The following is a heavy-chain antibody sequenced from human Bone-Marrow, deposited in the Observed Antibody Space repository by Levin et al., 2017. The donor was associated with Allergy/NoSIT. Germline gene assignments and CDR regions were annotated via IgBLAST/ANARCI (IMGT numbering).Heavy chain of an antibody. CDR3: AREYFYGSGSPFDY. V-gene: IGHV3-30*04. D-gene: IGHD3-10*01. J-gene: IGHJ4*02. CDR2: ISYDGSDV. CDR1: GFTFSHFP. Sequence: GESLKISCAASGFTFSHFPMHWVRQPPGKGLEWVAIISYDGSDVNHADSVKGRFIISRDNSNSTLHLQMTSLRPDDTAIYYCAREYFYGSGSPFDYWGQGTLVTVSS.